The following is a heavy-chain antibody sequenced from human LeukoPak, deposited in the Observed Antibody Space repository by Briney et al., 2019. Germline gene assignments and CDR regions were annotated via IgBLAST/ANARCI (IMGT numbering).Heavy chain of an antibody. CDR2: IWHDGSNK. CDR1: GFTFSSYA. CDR3: ARGGGSSSWYYFDY. D-gene: IGHD6-13*01. J-gene: IGHJ4*02. V-gene: IGHV3-33*08. Sequence: PGGSLRLSCAASGFTFSSYAMSWVRQAPGKGLEWVAVIWHDGSNKYYADSVKGRFTISRDNSKNTLYLQMNSLRAEDTAVYYCARGGGSSSWYYFDYWGQGTLVTVSS.